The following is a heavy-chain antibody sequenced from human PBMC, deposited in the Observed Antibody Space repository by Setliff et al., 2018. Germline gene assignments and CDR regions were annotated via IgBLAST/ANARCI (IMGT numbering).Heavy chain of an antibody. CDR1: GGTFGSSA. D-gene: IGHD3-22*01. Sequence: ASVKVSCKASGGTFGSSALSWVRQAPGQGLKWMGGIIPMFDTGIYAEKFQGRVTLSADEFTSTVYMELTRLRPEDTAIYYCARDKADYYDRSGYSGASDVWGQGTMVTVSS. CDR3: ARDKADYYDRSGYSGASDV. V-gene: IGHV1-69*13. J-gene: IGHJ3*01. CDR2: IIPMFDTG.